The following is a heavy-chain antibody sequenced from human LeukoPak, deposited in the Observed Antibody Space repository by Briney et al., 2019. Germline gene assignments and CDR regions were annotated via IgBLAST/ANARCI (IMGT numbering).Heavy chain of an antibody. J-gene: IGHJ4*02. CDR2: IKQDGSEK. V-gene: IGHV3-7*01. CDR3: AKDLNYGDLLDY. CDR1: GFTFSSYW. D-gene: IGHD4-17*01. Sequence: GGSLRLSCAASGFTFSSYWMSWVRQAPGKGLEWVANIKQDGSEKYYVDSVKGRFTISRDNAKKSLYLQMNSLRAEDTAVYYCAKDLNYGDLLDYWGQGTLVTVSS.